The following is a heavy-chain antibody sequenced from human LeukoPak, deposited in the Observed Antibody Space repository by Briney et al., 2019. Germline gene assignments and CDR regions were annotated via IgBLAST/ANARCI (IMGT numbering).Heavy chain of an antibody. CDR1: GYTFTSYD. J-gene: IGHJ4*02. CDR3: ARGVRAAAGAFDY. CDR2: MNPNSGNT. D-gene: IGHD6-13*01. V-gene: IGHV1-8*01. Sequence: ASVKVSCKASGYTFTSYDINWVRQATGQGLEWMVWMNPNSGNTGYAQKFQGRVTMTRNTSISTAYMELSSLRSEDTAVYYCARGVRAAAGAFDYWGQGTLVTVSS.